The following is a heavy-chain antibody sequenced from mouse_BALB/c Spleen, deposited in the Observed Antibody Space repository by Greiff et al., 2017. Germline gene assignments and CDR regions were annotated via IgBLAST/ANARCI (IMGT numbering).Heavy chain of an antibody. V-gene: IGHV5-12-1*01. CDR2: ISSGGGST. Sequence: EVHLVESGGGLVKPGGSLKLSCAASGFAFSSYDMSWVRQTPEKRLEWVAYISSGGGSTYYPDTVKGRFTISRDNAKNTLYLQMSSLKSEDTAMYYCAREGNYGWFAYWGQGTLVTVSA. J-gene: IGHJ3*01. D-gene: IGHD2-1*01. CDR3: AREGNYGWFAY. CDR1: GFAFSSYD.